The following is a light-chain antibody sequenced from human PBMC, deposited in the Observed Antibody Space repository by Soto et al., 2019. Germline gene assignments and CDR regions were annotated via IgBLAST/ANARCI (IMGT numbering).Light chain of an antibody. CDR2: DVT. Sequence: QSALTQPASVSGSPGQSITISCTGTSSDVGAYNYVSWYQQLPDKAPKLIIYDVTYRPSGVSNRFSGSKSGNTASLTISGLQAEDEAAYFCSSYTPSSTLVFGGGTKVTVL. V-gene: IGLV2-14*03. CDR1: SSDVGAYNY. J-gene: IGLJ3*02. CDR3: SSYTPSSTLV.